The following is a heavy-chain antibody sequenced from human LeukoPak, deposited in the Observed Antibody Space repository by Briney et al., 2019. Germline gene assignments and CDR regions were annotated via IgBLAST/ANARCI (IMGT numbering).Heavy chain of an antibody. CDR1: GGSFSGYY. Sequence: SETLSLTCAVYGGSFSGYYWSWIRQPPGKGLEGIGENNHSGSTNYNPSLKGRVTISVDTSKNQFSLKLSSVTAADTAVYYCARGRDGSGWYRGGLEFDYWGQGALVTVSS. CDR2: NNHSGST. J-gene: IGHJ4*02. V-gene: IGHV4-34*01. CDR3: ARGRDGSGWYRGGLEFDY. D-gene: IGHD6-19*01.